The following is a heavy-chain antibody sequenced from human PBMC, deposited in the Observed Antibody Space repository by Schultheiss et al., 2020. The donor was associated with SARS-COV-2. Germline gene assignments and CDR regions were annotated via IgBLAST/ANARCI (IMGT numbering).Heavy chain of an antibody. J-gene: IGHJ4*02. CDR2: ISYDGSNK. CDR3: ARGTHYDSSGYYYYFDY. Sequence: GGSLRLSCAASGFTFSSYGMHWVRQAPGKGLEWVAVISYDGSNKYYADSVKGRFTISRDNSKNTLYLQMNSLRAEDTAVYYCARGTHYDSSGYYYYFDYWGQGTLVTVSS. V-gene: IGHV3-30*03. CDR1: GFTFSSYG. D-gene: IGHD3-22*01.